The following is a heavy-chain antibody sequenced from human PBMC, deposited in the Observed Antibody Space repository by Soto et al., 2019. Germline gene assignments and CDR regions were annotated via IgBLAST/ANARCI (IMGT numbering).Heavy chain of an antibody. CDR2: INSYNGNA. J-gene: IGHJ6*02. D-gene: IGHD3-16*01. CDR1: AYTFTRYG. CDR3: ARGGPAAADLYYGIDV. V-gene: IGHV1-18*01. Sequence: QVQLVQSGGEGKKPGASVKVSCEASAYTFTRYGVNWVRQAPGQGLEWMGWINSYNGNAEDAQKLQGRVTMTIDTSTSTAYMELRSLRSGDTAVYYCARGGPAAADLYYGIDVWGQGTMVTVSS.